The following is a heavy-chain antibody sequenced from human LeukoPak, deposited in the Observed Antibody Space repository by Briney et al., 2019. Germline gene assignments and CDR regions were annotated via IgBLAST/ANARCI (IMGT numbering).Heavy chain of an antibody. CDR2: IKQVGSEK. CDR1: GFTFSSYW. D-gene: IGHD3-10*01. V-gene: IGHV3-7*01. CDR3: ARVDGSGSYYYYYGMDV. Sequence: PGGSLRLSCAASGFTFSSYWMSWVRQAPGKGLEWVANIKQVGSEKYYVDSVKGRFTISRDNAKNSLYLQMNSLRAEDTAVYYCARVDGSGSYYYYYGMDVWGQGTTVTVSS. J-gene: IGHJ6*02.